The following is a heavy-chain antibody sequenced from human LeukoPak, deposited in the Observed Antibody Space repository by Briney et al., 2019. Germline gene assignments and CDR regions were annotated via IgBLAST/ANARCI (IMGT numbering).Heavy chain of an antibody. J-gene: IGHJ5*02. Sequence: GGSLRLSCAAFGFTFSSYSMNWVRQAPGKGLEWVSYISSRSSTTYYADSVKGRFTISRDNAKNSLFLQMNSLRAEDTAVYYCARDSGVGASVRNWFDPWGQGILVTVSS. CDR2: ISSRSSTT. D-gene: IGHD1-26*01. V-gene: IGHV3-48*01. CDR1: GFTFSSYS. CDR3: ARDSGVGASVRNWFDP.